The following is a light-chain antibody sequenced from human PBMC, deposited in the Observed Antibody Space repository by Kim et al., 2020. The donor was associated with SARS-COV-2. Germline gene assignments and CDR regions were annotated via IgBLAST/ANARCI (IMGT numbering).Light chain of an antibody. CDR2: GNS. J-gene: IGLJ2*01. CDR1: SSNIGAGYD. V-gene: IGLV1-40*01. Sequence: QSVLTQPPSVSGAPGQRVTISCTGSSSNIGAGYDVHWYQQLPGTAPKLLIYGNSNRPSGVPDRFSGSKSGNSASLAITGVQAEDEADYYCQSYDSSLSGVVFGGGTQLTVL. CDR3: QSYDSSLSGVV.